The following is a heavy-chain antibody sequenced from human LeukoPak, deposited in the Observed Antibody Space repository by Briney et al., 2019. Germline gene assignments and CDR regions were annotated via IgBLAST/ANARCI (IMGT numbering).Heavy chain of an antibody. CDR2: INPNSGGT. CDR1: GYTFTGYY. D-gene: IGHD3-16*01. J-gene: IGHJ4*02. CDR3: ASLGSMITFGGVIALLDY. Sequence: ASVKVSCKASGYTFTGYYMHWVRQAPGQGLEWMGWINPNSGGTNYAQKFQGRVIMTRDTSISTAYMELSRLRSDDTAVYYCASLGSMITFGGVIALLDYWGQGTLVTVSS. V-gene: IGHV1-2*02.